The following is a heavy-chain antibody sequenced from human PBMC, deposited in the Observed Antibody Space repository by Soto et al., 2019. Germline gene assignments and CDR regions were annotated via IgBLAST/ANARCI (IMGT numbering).Heavy chain of an antibody. V-gene: IGHV4-61*01. CDR1: GGSVSSGSYY. Sequence: SETLSLTCTVSGGSVSSGSYYWSWIRQPPGKGLEWIGYIYYSGSTYYNPSLKSRVTISVDTSKNHFSLKVNSVTAADTAVYYCARYRCSYGTCYRFDYWGQGTLVTVSS. J-gene: IGHJ4*02. CDR2: IYYSGST. CDR3: ARYRCSYGTCYRFDY. D-gene: IGHD2-15*01.